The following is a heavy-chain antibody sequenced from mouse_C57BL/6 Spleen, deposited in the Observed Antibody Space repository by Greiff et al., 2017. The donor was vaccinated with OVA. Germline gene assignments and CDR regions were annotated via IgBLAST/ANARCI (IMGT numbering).Heavy chain of an antibody. CDR3: ARYYYGSSHAMDD. CDR2: IYPGSGST. V-gene: IGHV1-55*01. J-gene: IGHJ4*01. D-gene: IGHD1-1*01. CDR1: GYTFTSYW. Sequence: QVQLKQPGAELVKPGASVKMSCKASGYTFTSYWITWVKQRPGQGLEWIGDIYPGSGSTNYNEKFKSKATLTVDTSSSTAYMQLSSLTSEDSAVYYCARYYYGSSHAMDDWGQGTSVTVSS.